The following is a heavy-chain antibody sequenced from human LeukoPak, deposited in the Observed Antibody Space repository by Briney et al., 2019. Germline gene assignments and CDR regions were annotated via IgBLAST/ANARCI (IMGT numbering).Heavy chain of an antibody. CDR3: TRDLMDYDVSTGLHHYYMDV. V-gene: IGHV3-7*01. Sequence: PGGSLRLSCAASGFTLSNHWMSWVRQAPGKGLEWVANIKQDGSEKYYVDSVKGRFTISRDNAKNSLYLQMNTLRVEDTAVYYCTRDLMDYDVSTGLHHYYMDVWGQGTTVTVSS. J-gene: IGHJ6*02. CDR1: GFTLSNHW. CDR2: IKQDGSEK. D-gene: IGHD3-9*01.